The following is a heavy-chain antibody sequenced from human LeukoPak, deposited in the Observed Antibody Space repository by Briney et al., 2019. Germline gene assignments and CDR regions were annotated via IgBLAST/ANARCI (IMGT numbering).Heavy chain of an antibody. Sequence: ASVKVSCKTSGYRFTDYYINWVRQAPGEGLEWMGWINPHSGGTHYAQKFQGRVTMTRDTSISTAYMELSRLRSDDTAVYYCARAGIGYSSSSAIDYWGQGTLVTVSS. CDR3: ARAGIGYSSSSAIDY. CDR1: GYRFTDYY. J-gene: IGHJ4*02. CDR2: INPHSGGT. D-gene: IGHD6-6*01. V-gene: IGHV1-2*02.